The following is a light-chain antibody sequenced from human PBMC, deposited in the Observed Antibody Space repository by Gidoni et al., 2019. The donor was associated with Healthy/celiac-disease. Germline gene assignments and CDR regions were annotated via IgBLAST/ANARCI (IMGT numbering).Light chain of an antibody. J-gene: IGLJ3*02. V-gene: IGLV1-40*01. CDR2: GNS. CDR3: QSYDSSLSGYWV. CDR1: SSNIGAGYA. Sequence: QSVLTQPPSVSGAPGPRVTISCTGSSSNIGAGYAVHWYQQVPGTAPKLLIYGNSNRPSGVPDRFSGSKSGASASLAITGLQAEDEADYYCQSYDSSLSGYWVFGGGTNLTV.